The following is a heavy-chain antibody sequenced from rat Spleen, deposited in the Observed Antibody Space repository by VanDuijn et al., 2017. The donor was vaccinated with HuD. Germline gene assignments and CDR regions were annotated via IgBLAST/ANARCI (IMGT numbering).Heavy chain of an antibody. J-gene: IGHJ2*01. D-gene: IGHD1-12*03. CDR3: ARHGDYDGYYPYYDY. CDR2: INTGGGIT. CDR1: GFSFSNHY. Sequence: EVQLVETGGGLVQPGRSMKLSCAASGFSFSNHYMAWVRQTPTKGLEWVASINTGGGITYYRDSVKGRFTISRDNAKSTLYLQVDSLRSEDTATYYCARHGDYDGYYPYYDYWGQGVVVTVSS. V-gene: IGHV5-25*01.